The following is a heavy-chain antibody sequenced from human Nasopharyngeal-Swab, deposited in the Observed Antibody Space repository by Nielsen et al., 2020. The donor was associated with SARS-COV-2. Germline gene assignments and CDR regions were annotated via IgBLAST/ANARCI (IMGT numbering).Heavy chain of an antibody. Sequence: GESLKISCAASGFTLGNYWMSWVRQAPGKGLEWVSSISSSSSYIYYADSVKGRFTISRDNAKNSLYLQMNSLRAEDTAVYYCARDRLGDFWSGYLSYYYGMDVWGQGTTVTVSS. J-gene: IGHJ6*02. V-gene: IGHV3-21*01. CDR3: ARDRLGDFWSGYLSYYYGMDV. CDR2: ISSSSSYI. CDR1: GFTLGNYW. D-gene: IGHD3-3*01.